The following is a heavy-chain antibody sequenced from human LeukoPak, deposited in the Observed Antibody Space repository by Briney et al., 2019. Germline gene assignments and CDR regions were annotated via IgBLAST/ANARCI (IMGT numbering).Heavy chain of an antibody. CDR2: INPSGGST. Sequence: ASVKVSCKASGYTFTSYYMHWVRQAPGQGLEWMGIINPSGGSTSYAQKFQGRVTMTRDTSTSTVYMELSSLRSEDTAVYYCAREIAQYYYGSGSFDPWGQGTLVTVSS. D-gene: IGHD3-10*01. V-gene: IGHV1-46*01. J-gene: IGHJ5*02. CDR1: GYTFTSYY. CDR3: AREIAQYYYGSGSFDP.